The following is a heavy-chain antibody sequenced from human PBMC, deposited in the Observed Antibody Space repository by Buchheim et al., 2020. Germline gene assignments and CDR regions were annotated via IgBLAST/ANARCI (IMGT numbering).Heavy chain of an antibody. V-gene: IGHV4-59*08. CDR1: GGSISSYY. Sequence: QVQLQESGPGLVKPSETLSLTCTVSGGSISSYYWSWIRQPPGKGLEWIGYIYYSGSTNYNPSLKSRVTIAVDTSKNQFSLKLSSVTAADTAVYYCARYYYDSSGYYSGYLDYWGQGTL. D-gene: IGHD3-22*01. CDR2: IYYSGST. CDR3: ARYYYDSSGYYSGYLDY. J-gene: IGHJ4*02.